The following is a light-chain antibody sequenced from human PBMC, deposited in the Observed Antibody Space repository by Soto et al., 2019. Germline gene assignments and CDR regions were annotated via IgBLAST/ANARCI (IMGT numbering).Light chain of an antibody. J-gene: IGLJ2*01. CDR3: SSYTSRSTLV. CDR2: DVS. V-gene: IGLV2-14*01. CDR1: SRDVGGYNS. Sequence: QSALTQPASVSGSPGQSITISCTGTSRDVGGYNSVSWYQQHPDKAPKLMIYDVSNRPSGVSNRFSGSKSGNTASLTISGLQAEDEADYYCSSYTSRSTLVFGGGTKVTVL.